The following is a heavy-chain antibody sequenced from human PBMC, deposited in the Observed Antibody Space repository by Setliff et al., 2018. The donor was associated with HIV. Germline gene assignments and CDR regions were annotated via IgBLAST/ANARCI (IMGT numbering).Heavy chain of an antibody. J-gene: IGHJ6*02. CDR2: INTETGNP. D-gene: IGHD1-26*01. CDR1: GYTLTTFG. Sequence: ASVKVSCKASGYTLTTFGISWVRQVPGQGLEWMGWINTETGNPMYAQGFTGRFVFSFDTSVSTAYLQISGLKAEDTAVYYCATRGEQLYFYGMDVWGQGTTVTVLL. V-gene: IGHV7-4-1*02. CDR3: ATRGEQLYFYGMDV.